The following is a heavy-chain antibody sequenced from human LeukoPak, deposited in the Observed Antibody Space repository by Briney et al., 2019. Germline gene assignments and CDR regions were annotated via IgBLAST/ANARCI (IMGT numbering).Heavy chain of an antibody. J-gene: IGHJ3*01. Sequence: GGSLRLSCAVSGFTFSGFWMSWSRQAPGKGREWVASINSDGSEGYYADVVKGRFTISRDNAKNSLYLQINSLRAEDTAVYYCARSSYSSSSSVWGQGTMVTVSS. CDR3: ARSSYSSSSSV. V-gene: IGHV3-7*03. CDR2: INSDGSEG. D-gene: IGHD6-6*01. CDR1: GFTFSGFW.